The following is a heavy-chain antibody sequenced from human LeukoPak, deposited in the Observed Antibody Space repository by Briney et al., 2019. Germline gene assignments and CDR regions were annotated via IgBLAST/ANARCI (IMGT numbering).Heavy chain of an antibody. CDR2: IYYSGST. Sequence: SETLSLTCTVSGGSISSSSYYWGWIRQPPGKGLEWIGSIYYSGSTYYNPSLKSRVTISVDTSKNQFSLKLSSVTAADTAIYYCARDGVAEGIYFDYWGQGTVVTVSS. D-gene: IGHD1-14*01. V-gene: IGHV4-39*02. CDR3: ARDGVAEGIYFDY. J-gene: IGHJ4*02. CDR1: GGSISSSSYY.